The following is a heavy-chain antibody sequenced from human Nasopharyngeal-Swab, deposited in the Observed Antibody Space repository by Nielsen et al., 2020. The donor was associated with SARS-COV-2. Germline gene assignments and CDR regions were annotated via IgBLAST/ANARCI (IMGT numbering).Heavy chain of an antibody. CDR1: GFSFSTYG. CDR2: IWYDGSKK. D-gene: IGHD1/OR15-1a*01. V-gene: IGHV3-33*01. CDR3: VSAGNIEY. J-gene: IGHJ4*02. Sequence: GESLKISCAASGFSFSTYGMHWVRQSPVKGLEWLTNIWYDGSKKFYAESVKGRFSISRDESKNTVYLQMSSLRVEDTAVYYCVSAGNIEYWGPGTLVTVSA.